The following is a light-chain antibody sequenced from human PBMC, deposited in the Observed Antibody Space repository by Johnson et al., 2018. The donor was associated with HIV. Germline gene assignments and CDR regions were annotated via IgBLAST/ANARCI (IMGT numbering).Light chain of an antibody. J-gene: IGLJ1*01. CDR2: DNS. V-gene: IGLV1-51*02. CDR1: SPNIGNKY. Sequence: QSVLTQPPSVSAAPGQKVTISCSGSSPNIGNKYVSWYQQLPGTAPKLLIYDNSKRPSGIPDRFSGSKSGTSATLGITGLQTGDEADYYCGTWDTSLSAGGVFGSGTKVTVL. CDR3: GTWDTSLSAGGV.